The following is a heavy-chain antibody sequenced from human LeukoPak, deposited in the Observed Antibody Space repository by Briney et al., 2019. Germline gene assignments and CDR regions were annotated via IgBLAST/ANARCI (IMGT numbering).Heavy chain of an antibody. CDR3: ARVLITALRGPNRMDV. CDR2: IYFTGTT. CDR1: DGSIRDSHHY. V-gene: IGHV4-39*01. D-gene: IGHD3-10*01. Sequence: PSETLSLTCTVSDGSIRDSHHYWGWIRQPPGKGLEWIGSIYFTGTTYHNPSLRSRVTISVDTSKNQFSLKLNSVTAADMAVYYCARVLITALRGPNRMDVWGQGITVTVSS. J-gene: IGHJ6*02.